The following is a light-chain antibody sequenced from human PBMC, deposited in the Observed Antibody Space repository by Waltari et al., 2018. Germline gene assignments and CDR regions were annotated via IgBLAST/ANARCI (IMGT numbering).Light chain of an antibody. Sequence: SALTQPASVSGSPGQSITISCTGPSSDVGGYNYVSWYQQHPGNAPKLMIYEVSNRPSGVSNRFSGSKSGNTASLTISGLQAEDEADYYCSSYTSSSTPYVFGTGTKVTVL. CDR3: SSYTSSSTPYV. CDR2: EVS. V-gene: IGLV2-14*01. CDR1: SSDVGGYNY. J-gene: IGLJ1*01.